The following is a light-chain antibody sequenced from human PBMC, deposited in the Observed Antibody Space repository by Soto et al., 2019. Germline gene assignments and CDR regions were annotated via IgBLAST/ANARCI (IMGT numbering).Light chain of an antibody. CDR3: CSYAGNSVWL. CDR2: EGS. Sequence: QSALTQPASVSGSPGRSITISCTGTASDVGSYNFVSWYQQRPGKAPKLIIYEGSRRASGVSNRFSGSKSGSTASLTISGLQGEDEADYYCCSYAGNSVWLFGGGTKLTVL. J-gene: IGLJ3*02. CDR1: ASDVGSYNF. V-gene: IGLV2-23*01.